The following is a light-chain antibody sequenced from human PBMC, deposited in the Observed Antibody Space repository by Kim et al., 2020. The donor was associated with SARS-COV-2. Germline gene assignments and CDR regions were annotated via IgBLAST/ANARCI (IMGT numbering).Light chain of an antibody. CDR1: QSVSSNY. V-gene: IGKV3-20*01. CDR3: QQYGSSPYT. CDR2: GAS. J-gene: IGKJ2*01. Sequence: EIVLTQSPGTLSLSPGERATLSCRASQSVSSNYLAWYQQKPGQAPRLLIYGASSRATGIPDRFSGSGSGTDFTLTINSLEPEDFAVYYCQQYGSSPYTFGQGTKLEI.